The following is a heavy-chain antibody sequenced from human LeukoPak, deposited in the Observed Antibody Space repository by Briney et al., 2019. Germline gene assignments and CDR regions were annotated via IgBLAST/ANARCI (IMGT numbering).Heavy chain of an antibody. CDR3: ARGVVVVAVTFDY. CDR1: GGSFGGHY. V-gene: IGHV4-34*01. Sequence: SETLSLTCAVYGGSFGGHYWSWIRQPPGKGLEWIGEINHSGSTNYNPSLKSRVTISVDTSKNQFSLKLSSVTAADTAVYYCARGVVVVAVTFDYWGQGTLVTVSS. CDR2: INHSGST. D-gene: IGHD2-15*01. J-gene: IGHJ4*02.